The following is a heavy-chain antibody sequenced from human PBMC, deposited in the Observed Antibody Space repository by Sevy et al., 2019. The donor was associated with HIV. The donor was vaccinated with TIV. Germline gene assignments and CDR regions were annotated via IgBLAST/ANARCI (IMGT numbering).Heavy chain of an antibody. D-gene: IGHD3-22*01. CDR2: ISSNGGST. Sequence: GGSLRLSCSASGFTFSSYAMHWVRQAPGKGLEYVSAISSNGGSTYYADSVKGRFTISRDNSKNTLYLQMSSLRAEDTAVYYCVKDPIAYYYDSSGLGNAFDIWGQWTMVTVSS. CDR3: VKDPIAYYYDSSGLGNAFDI. CDR1: GFTFSSYA. V-gene: IGHV3-64D*06. J-gene: IGHJ3*02.